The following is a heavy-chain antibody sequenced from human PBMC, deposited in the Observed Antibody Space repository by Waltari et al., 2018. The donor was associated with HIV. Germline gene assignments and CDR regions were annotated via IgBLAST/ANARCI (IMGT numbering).Heavy chain of an antibody. J-gene: IGHJ6*02. Sequence: VQLVESGGGLVQPGGSLRLSCVASGFTFSSYDIHWVRQVTGKGLEWVSTIGPASETSSSDSVEGRFTTSRENAKRSIYLQMDSLRAGDTAVYYCARGGGLGTFSTLGHGMDVWGQGTTVIVSS. CDR3: ARGGGLGTFSTLGHGMDV. CDR1: GFTFSSYD. D-gene: IGHD1-26*01. CDR2: IGPASET. V-gene: IGHV3-13*01.